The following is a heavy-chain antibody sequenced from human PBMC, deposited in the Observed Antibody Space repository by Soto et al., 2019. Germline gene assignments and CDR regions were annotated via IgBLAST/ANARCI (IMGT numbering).Heavy chain of an antibody. CDR3: ARARDGGNYYGMDV. CDR2: INPNSGGT. D-gene: IGHD3-16*01. J-gene: IGHJ6*02. V-gene: IGHV1-2*02. Sequence: QVQLVQSGAEVKKPGASVKVSCKASGYTFTGYYMHWVRQAPGQGLEWMGWINPNSGGTNYAQKFQGRVTITADESTSTAYMELSSLRSEDTAVYYCARARDGGNYYGMDVWGQGTTVTVSS. CDR1: GYTFTGYY.